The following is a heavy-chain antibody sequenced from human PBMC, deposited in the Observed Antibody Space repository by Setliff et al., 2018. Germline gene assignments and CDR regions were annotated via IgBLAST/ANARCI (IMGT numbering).Heavy chain of an antibody. D-gene: IGHD2-15*01. CDR1: GYTFTSYD. CDR2: FDPXDXEX. Sequence: ASVKVSCKASGYTFTSYDINWVRQATGQGLEWMGGFDPXDXEXIYAXKXXGRVTMTEDTSTDTAYMELSSLRSEDTAVYYCATNSGGNTIDAFDIWGQGTMVTVSS. V-gene: IGHV1-24*01. J-gene: IGHJ3*02. CDR3: ATNSGGNTIDAFDI.